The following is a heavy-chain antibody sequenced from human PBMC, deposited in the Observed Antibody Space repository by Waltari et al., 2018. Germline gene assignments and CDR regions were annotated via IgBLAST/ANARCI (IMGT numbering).Heavy chain of an antibody. J-gene: IGHJ4*02. V-gene: IGHV4-34*01. CDR1: GGSFRGYY. CDR2: INHSGST. CDR3: ARGSLYYDFWSGYYRY. Sequence: QVQLQQGSAGRLKPSETLSRTCAVYGGSFRGYYWSWIRSPPGKGLECGGEINHSGSTNYNPSLKSRVTISVDTSKNQFSLKLSSVTAADPAVYYCARGSLYYDFWSGYYRYLGQGTLVTVSS. D-gene: IGHD3-3*01.